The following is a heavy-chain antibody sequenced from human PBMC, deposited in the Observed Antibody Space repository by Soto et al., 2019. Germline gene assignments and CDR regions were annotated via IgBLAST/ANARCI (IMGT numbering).Heavy chain of an antibody. Sequence: EVQLVESGGGLAQPGGSLRLSCAASGFIFSSDWMHWVRQAPGKGLVWVSRINTDGSDKSYADSVKGRFTISRDNAKNTLYRQMNSLSDEDTAVYYCARGRTGSQHYFDYWGQGTMVIVSS. CDR2: INTDGSDK. D-gene: IGHD3-10*01. CDR1: GFIFSSDW. V-gene: IGHV3-74*01. J-gene: IGHJ4*02. CDR3: ARGRTGSQHYFDY.